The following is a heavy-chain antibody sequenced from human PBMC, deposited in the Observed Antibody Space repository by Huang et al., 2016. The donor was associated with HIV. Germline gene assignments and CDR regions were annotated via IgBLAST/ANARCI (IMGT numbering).Heavy chain of an antibody. V-gene: IGHV4-61*09. CDR1: GGSISSGNYY. CDR2: IYTSGTT. CDR3: ARLTGYSTFDI. D-gene: IGHD3-9*01. J-gene: IGHJ3*02. Sequence: QVQLQESGPGLVKPSQTLSLTCSVSGGSISSGNYYGSWIRQPAGKGLEWIGQIYTSGTTMYNCSLKIRVTIAVATSKNQFSLKLSSVTAADTAVYYCARLTGYSTFDIWGHGTVVTVSS.